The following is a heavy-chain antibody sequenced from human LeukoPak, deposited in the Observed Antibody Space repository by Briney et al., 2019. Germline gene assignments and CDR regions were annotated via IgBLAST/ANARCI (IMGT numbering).Heavy chain of an antibody. J-gene: IGHJ4*02. V-gene: IGHV3-48*03. D-gene: IGHD5-18*01. CDR2: ISRSGTTI. Sequence: GGSLRLSCAASGFTFSSYEMNRVRQAPGKGLEWVSYISRSGTTIYYADSVKGRFTISRDNAKNSLFLQMNSLRAEDTAVYYCARASGYTYGDFDYWGQGTLVTVSS. CDR3: ARASGYTYGDFDY. CDR1: GFTFSSYE.